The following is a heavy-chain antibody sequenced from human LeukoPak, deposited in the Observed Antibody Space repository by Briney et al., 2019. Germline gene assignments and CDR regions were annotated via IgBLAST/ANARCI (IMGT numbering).Heavy chain of an antibody. CDR3: ARGGPGYNNYYFGY. J-gene: IGHJ4*02. CDR1: GYTLTNYL. D-gene: IGHD5-24*01. V-gene: IGHV1-46*01. Sequence: GASVKVSCKASGYTLTNYLMHWVRQAPGQGLEWMGIFNPSGDSTSHARQFQGRVTMTRDTSTSTVYMELSRLRSEDTAVYYCARGGPGYNNYYFGYWGQGTLVTVSS. CDR2: FNPSGDST.